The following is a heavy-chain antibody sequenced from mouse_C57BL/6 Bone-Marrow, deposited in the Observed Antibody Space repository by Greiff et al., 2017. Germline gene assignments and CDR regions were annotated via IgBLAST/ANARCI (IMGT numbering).Heavy chain of an antibody. CDR3: ARHYGSSFDY. CDR2: IYPGSGST. V-gene: IGHV1-81*01. D-gene: IGHD1-1*01. Sequence: VHLVESGAELARPGASVKLSCKASGYTFTSYGISWVKQRTGQGLEWIGDIYPGSGSTNYNEKFKSKATLTVDTSSSTAYMQLSSLTSEDSAVYYSARHYGSSFDYWGQGTTLTVSS. J-gene: IGHJ2*01. CDR1: GYTFTSYG.